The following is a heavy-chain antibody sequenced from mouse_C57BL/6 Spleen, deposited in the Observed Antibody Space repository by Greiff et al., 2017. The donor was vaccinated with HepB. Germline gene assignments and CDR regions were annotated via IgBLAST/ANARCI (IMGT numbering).Heavy chain of an antibody. V-gene: IGHV1-82*01. CDR1: GYAFSSSW. J-gene: IGHJ4*01. CDR2: IYPGDGDT. Sequence: VKLMESGPELVKPGASVKISCKASGYAFSSSWMNWVKQRPGKGLEWIGRIYPGDGDTNYNGKFKGKATLTADKSSSTAYMQLSNLTSEDSAVYFCARCRGYYAMDYWGQGTSVTVSS. CDR3: ARCRGYYAMDY.